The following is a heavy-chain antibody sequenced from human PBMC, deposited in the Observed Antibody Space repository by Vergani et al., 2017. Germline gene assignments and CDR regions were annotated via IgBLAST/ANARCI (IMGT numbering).Heavy chain of an antibody. CDR2: ISAYNGNT. CDR1: GYTFTSYG. Sequence: QVQLVQSGAEVKKPGASVKVSCKASGYTFTSYGISWVRQAPGQGLEWMGWISAYNGNTNYAQKLQGRVTMTTDTSTSTAYMELRSLRSDDTAVYYCARAPGXAAAGTRSSYYYYGMDVWGQGTTVTVSS. CDR3: ARAPGXAAAGTRSSYYYYGMDV. D-gene: IGHD6-13*01. V-gene: IGHV1-18*01. J-gene: IGHJ6*02.